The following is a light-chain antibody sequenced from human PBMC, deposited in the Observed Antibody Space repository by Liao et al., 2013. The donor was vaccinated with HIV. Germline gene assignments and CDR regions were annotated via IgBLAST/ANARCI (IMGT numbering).Light chain of an antibody. Sequence: SYELTQPPSVSVSPGQTASITCSGDKLGYKYVSWYQQKSGQSPVLVIYQDNKRPSGIPERFSGSNSGNTATLTISRVEAGDEADYYCQVWDSSSDHGVFGTGTKVTVL. V-gene: IGLV3-1*01. J-gene: IGLJ1*01. CDR1: KLGYKY. CDR2: QDN. CDR3: QVWDSSSDHGV.